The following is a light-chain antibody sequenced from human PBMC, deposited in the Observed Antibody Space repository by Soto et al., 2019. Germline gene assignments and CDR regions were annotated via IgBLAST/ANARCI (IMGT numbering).Light chain of an antibody. V-gene: IGLV2-14*01. CDR1: SSDVGGYNY. CDR2: DVS. CDR3: SSYTNSSVV. Sequence: QSVLTQPASVSGSPGQSITISCTGTSSDVGGYNYVSWYQQHPGKAPKLLIYDVSNRPSGVSNRFSASKSGNTASLTISGLQAEDEADYYCSSYTNSSVVFGGGTKLTVL. J-gene: IGLJ2*01.